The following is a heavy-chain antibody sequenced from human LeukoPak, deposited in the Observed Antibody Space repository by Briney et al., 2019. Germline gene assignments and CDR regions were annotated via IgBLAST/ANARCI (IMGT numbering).Heavy chain of an antibody. CDR2: ISSSGSTI. D-gene: IGHD3-10*02. CDR3: AELGITMIGGV. CDR1: GFTFSSYN. Sequence: GGSLRLSCAASGFTFSSYNMNWVRQAPGKGLEWVSYISSSGSTIYYADSVRGRFTISRDNAKNSLYLQMNSLRAEDTAVYYCAELGITMIGGVWGKGTTVTISS. V-gene: IGHV3-48*04. J-gene: IGHJ6*04.